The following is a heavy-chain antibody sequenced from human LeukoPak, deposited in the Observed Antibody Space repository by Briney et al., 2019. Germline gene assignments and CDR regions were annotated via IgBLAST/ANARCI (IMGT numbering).Heavy chain of an antibody. CDR3: ARDGDDYGDYERRYYFDY. Sequence: PGGSLRLSCAASGFIFDDHGMSWVRHAPGKGLEWVSGINWNGGSTGYADSVKGRFTISRDNAKNSLYLQMNSLRAEDTAVYYCARDGDDYGDYERRYYFDYWGQGTLVTVSS. V-gene: IGHV3-20*04. CDR2: INWNGGST. CDR1: GFIFDDHG. J-gene: IGHJ4*02. D-gene: IGHD4-17*01.